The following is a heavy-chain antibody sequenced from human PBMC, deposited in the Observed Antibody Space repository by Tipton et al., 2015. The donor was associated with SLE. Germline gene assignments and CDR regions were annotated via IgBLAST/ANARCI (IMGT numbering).Heavy chain of an antibody. CDR2: INDSGGT. Sequence: TLSLTCAVYGGSFSDYYWSWIRQPPGKGLEWIGEINDSGGTNYNPSLKSRVTISVDTSKNQFSLKVSSVTAADTAVYYCARSTGAFGYWGQGTLVTVSS. CDR1: GGSFSDYY. J-gene: IGHJ4*02. CDR3: ARSTGAFGY. D-gene: IGHD7-27*01. V-gene: IGHV4-34*01.